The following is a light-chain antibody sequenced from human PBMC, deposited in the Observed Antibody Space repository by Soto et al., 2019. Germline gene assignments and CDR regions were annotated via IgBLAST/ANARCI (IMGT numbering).Light chain of an antibody. CDR1: QSINNW. CDR2: KAS. J-gene: IGKJ1*01. Sequence: DIQMTQSPSTLSASVGDRVTITCRASQSINNWLAWYQQKPGKAPNLLIYKASNLESGVPSRFSGSGSGTEFTLTISSLQPDDFATYYCQLYNDYSWTFGQGTKVEIK. CDR3: QLYNDYSWT. V-gene: IGKV1-5*03.